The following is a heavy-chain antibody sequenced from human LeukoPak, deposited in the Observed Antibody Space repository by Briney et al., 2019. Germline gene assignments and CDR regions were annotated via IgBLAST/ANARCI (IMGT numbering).Heavy chain of an antibody. CDR2: ISGSGGST. J-gene: IGHJ6*03. Sequence: PGGSLRLSCAASGFTFSSYAMSWVRQAPGKGLEWVSAISGSGGSTYYADSVKGRFTISRDNSKNTLYLQMNSLRAEDTAVYYCAKGPQNRVYYYYYMDVWGKGTTVTVSS. CDR3: AKGPQNRVYYYYYMDV. CDR1: GFTFSSYA. V-gene: IGHV3-23*01.